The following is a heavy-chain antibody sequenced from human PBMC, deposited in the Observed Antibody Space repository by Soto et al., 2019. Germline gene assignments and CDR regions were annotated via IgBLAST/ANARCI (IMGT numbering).Heavy chain of an antibody. CDR3: AKQVWFGNDPRDWYFDL. J-gene: IGHJ2*01. D-gene: IGHD3-10*01. CDR2: ISYDGSNK. V-gene: IGHV3-30*18. CDR1: GFTFSSYG. Sequence: QVQLVESGGGVVQPGRSLRLSCAASGFTFSSYGMHWVRQAPGKGLEWVAVISYDGSNKYYADSVKGRFTISRDNSKNKVNLQRNSLRDEETDVYHCAKQVWFGNDPRDWYFDLWGRGTLVTVSS.